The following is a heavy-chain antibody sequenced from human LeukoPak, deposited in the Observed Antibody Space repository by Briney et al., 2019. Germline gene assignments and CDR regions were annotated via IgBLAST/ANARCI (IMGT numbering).Heavy chain of an antibody. V-gene: IGHV3-30-3*01. CDR3: ARDGVESMIVVDWYFDL. D-gene: IGHD3-22*01. CDR2: ISYHGSNK. J-gene: IGHJ2*01. CDR1: GFTFSSSA. Sequence: PGRSLRLSCAASGFTFSSSAMHWVRQAPGKGLEWVAVISYHGSNKHYADSVKGRFTISRDNSKNTLYLQMNSLRPEDTAVYYCARDGVESMIVVDWYFDLWGRGTLVTVSS.